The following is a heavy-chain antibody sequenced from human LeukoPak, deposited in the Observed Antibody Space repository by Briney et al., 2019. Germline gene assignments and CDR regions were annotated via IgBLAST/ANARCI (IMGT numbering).Heavy chain of an antibody. CDR3: AELGITMIGGV. Sequence: PGGSLRLSCAASGFTFTTYWMGWVRQAPGKGLEWVASIKQDGNEKYYVDSVKGRFTISRDNAKNSLYLQMNSLRAEDTAVYYCAELGITMIGGVWGKGTTVTISS. J-gene: IGHJ6*04. CDR1: GFTFTTYW. CDR2: IKQDGNEK. V-gene: IGHV3-7*01. D-gene: IGHD3-10*02.